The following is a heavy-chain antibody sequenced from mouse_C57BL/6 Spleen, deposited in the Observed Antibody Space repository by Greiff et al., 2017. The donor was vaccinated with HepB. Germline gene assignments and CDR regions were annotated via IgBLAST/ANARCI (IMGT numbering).Heavy chain of an antibody. Sequence: QVHVKQPGAELVKPGASVKMSCKASGYTFTSYWITWVKQRPGQGLEWIGDIYPGSGSTNYNEKFKSKATLTVDTSSSTAYMQLSSLTSEDSAVYYCATGNYAWFAYWGQGTLVTVSA. V-gene: IGHV1-55*01. J-gene: IGHJ3*01. CDR3: ATGNYAWFAY. CDR2: IYPGSGST. D-gene: IGHD2-1*01. CDR1: GYTFTSYW.